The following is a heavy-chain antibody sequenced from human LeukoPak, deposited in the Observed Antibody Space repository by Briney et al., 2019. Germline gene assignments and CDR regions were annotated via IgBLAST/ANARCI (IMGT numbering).Heavy chain of an antibody. V-gene: IGHV3-64D*09. D-gene: IGHD4-17*01. J-gene: IGHJ3*02. CDR1: GFTFSSYA. Sequence: PGGSLRLSCSASGFTFSSYAMQWVRQAPGKGLEYVSAISSNGGSTYYADSVKGRFTISRDNSKNTLYLQMSSLRAEDTAVYYCVKGGQRRVTTPFDIWGQGTMVTVSS. CDR3: VKGGQRRVTTPFDI. CDR2: ISSNGGST.